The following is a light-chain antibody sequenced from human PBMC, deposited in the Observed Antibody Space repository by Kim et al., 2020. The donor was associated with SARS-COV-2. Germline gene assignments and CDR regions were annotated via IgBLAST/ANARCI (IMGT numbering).Light chain of an antibody. CDR1: QTIRSNY. CDR2: DAS. Sequence: EIVLTQSPGTLSLSPGERATLSCRASQTIRSNYLSWCQQKPGQAPRLLFYDASTRANGVPDRFSGSGYETDFTLTISRLEPEDFAVYYCDNYEPSGRAFVQGTKVDIK. J-gene: IGKJ1*01. CDR3: DNYEPSGRA. V-gene: IGKV3-20*01.